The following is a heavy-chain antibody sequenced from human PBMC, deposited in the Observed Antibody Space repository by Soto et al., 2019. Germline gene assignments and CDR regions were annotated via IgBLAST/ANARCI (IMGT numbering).Heavy chain of an antibody. CDR3: ARVVVLRYFDWLLPSDYYMDV. J-gene: IGHJ6*03. D-gene: IGHD3-9*01. Sequence: SETLSLTCTVSGGSISSYYWSWIRQPPGKGLEWIGYIYYSGSTNYNPSLKSRVTISVDTSKNQFSLKLSSVTAADTAVYYCARVVVLRYFDWLLPSDYYMDVWGKGTTVT. V-gene: IGHV4-59*01. CDR2: IYYSGST. CDR1: GGSISSYY.